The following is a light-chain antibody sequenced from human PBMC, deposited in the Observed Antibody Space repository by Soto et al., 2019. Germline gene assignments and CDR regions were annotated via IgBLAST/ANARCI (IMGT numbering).Light chain of an antibody. V-gene: IGKV1-39*01. CDR3: QQSYSTPLT. Sequence: DIQMTQSPSSLSASVGDRVTITCQASQSISSYLNWYQQKPGKAPKRLIYAASSLQSGVPSRFSGSGSGTDFTLTISSLQPEDFATYYCQQSYSTPLTFGGGTKVDIK. J-gene: IGKJ4*01. CDR2: AAS. CDR1: QSISSY.